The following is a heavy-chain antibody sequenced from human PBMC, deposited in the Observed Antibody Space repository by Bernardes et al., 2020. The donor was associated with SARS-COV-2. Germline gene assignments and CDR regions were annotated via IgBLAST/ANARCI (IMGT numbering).Heavy chain of an antibody. V-gene: IGHV3-74*01. J-gene: IGHJ4*02. D-gene: IGHD5-12*01. CDR3: LRGPSAGYGRFEY. CDR2: INSDGRTP. CDR1: GFTFSTYW. Sequence: GGSLRLSCAASGFTFSTYWMHWVRQAPGKGLEWVSRINSDGRTPSYADSVQGRFTISRDNAKNTLYLQMNSLRAEDTAVYYCLRGPSAGYGRFEYWGQGTVVTVS.